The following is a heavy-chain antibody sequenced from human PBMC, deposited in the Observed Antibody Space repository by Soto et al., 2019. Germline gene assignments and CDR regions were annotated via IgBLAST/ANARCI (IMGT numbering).Heavy chain of an antibody. V-gene: IGHV3-21*01. CDR1: GITFNSYS. J-gene: IGHJ6*02. CDR3: ARARYSAILTGYYNQVAMDV. CDR2: ISRVSTYI. D-gene: IGHD3-9*01. Sequence: PGGSLRLSWAGSGITFNSYSMNWVRQAPGKGLSWVSSISRVSTYIYYADSVKGRFTISRDNAKNSLYLQMNSLRAEDTAVYYCARARYSAILTGYYNQVAMDVSGQGTTVTVSS.